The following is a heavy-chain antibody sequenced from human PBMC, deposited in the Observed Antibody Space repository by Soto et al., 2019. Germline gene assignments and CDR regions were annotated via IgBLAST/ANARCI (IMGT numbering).Heavy chain of an antibody. CDR3: ARVYRNALAY. V-gene: IGHV3-23*01. J-gene: IGHJ4*02. Sequence: PGGSLRLSCAASGFTFSSYAMSWVRQAPGKGLEWVSAISGSVGSTYYADSVKGRFTISRDNSKNTLYLQMNSLRAEDTAVYYCARVYRNALAYWGQGTLVTVSS. D-gene: IGHD3-16*02. CDR1: GFTFSSYA. CDR2: ISGSVGST.